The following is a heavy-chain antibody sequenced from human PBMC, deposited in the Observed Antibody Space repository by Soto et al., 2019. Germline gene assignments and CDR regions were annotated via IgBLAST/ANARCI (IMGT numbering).Heavy chain of an antibody. V-gene: IGHV3-73*02. CDR2: IRSKANSYAT. Sequence: EVQLVESGGGLVQPGGSLKLSCAASGFTFSGSAMHWVRQASGKGLEWVGRIRSKANSYATAYAASVKGRFTISRDDSNTTENLQMNRLKAEDAAEYYCTRVGGTGRFDYWGQGTLVTVSS. D-gene: IGHD6-19*01. CDR1: GFTFSGSA. CDR3: TRVGGTGRFDY. J-gene: IGHJ4*02.